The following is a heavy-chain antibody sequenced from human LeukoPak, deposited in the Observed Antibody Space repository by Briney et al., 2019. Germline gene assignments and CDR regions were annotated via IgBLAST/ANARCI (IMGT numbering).Heavy chain of an antibody. V-gene: IGHV4-59*01. CDR1: GGSISSYY. D-gene: IGHD6-13*01. CDR3: ARAAHSSSWYSYYYYGMDV. Sequence: PSETLSLTCTVSGGSISSYYWSWIRQPPGKGLDWMGYFYYSGSTNYNPSLKSRVTISVDTSKNQFSLKLSSVTAADTAVYYCARAAHSSSWYSYYYYGMDVWGQGTTVAVSS. J-gene: IGHJ6*02. CDR2: FYYSGST.